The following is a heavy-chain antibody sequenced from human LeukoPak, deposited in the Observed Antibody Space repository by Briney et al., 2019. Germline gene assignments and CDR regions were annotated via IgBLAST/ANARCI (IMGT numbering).Heavy chain of an antibody. CDR3: ARQSSSWYYFDY. J-gene: IGHJ4*02. Sequence: SVKVSCKASGGTFSSYAISWVRQAPGQGLEWMGRIIPILGIANYAQKFQGRVTITADKSTSTAYMELSSLRSEDTAVYYCARQSSSWYYFDYWGQRTLVTVSS. CDR2: IIPILGIA. D-gene: IGHD6-13*01. CDR1: GGTFSSYA. V-gene: IGHV1-69*04.